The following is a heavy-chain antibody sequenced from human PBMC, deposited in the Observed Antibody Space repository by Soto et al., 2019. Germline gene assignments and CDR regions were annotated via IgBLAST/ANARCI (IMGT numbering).Heavy chain of an antibody. CDR2: ISGSGSST. D-gene: IGHD6-6*01. CDR1: GFRFSSKA. V-gene: IGHV3-23*01. CDR3: ATENGFQFVNFGASGFDY. J-gene: IGHJ4*02. Sequence: EVQLLESGGGLVQPGGSLRLSCAASGFRFSSKAMSWVRQAPGKGLEWVAIISGSGSSTYYTDSLKGRFTISRDNSKNMGYLEMNYLRAEDTAVYYCATENGFQFVNFGASGFDYWGQGSLVSVSS.